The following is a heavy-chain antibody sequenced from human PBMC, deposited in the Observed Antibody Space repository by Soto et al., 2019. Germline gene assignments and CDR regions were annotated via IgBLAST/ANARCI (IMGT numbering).Heavy chain of an antibody. J-gene: IGHJ4*02. Sequence: EVQLLESGGGLVQPGGSLRLSCTASGFTFNNHAMNWVRLAPGKGLEWVSGISGSGGSTYYADSVKGRFTISRDNSKNTLYLQMKSLRAEDTAVYYCAKDRIPMVAAPPDYWGQGTLVTVSS. CDR2: ISGSGGST. CDR1: GFTFNNHA. V-gene: IGHV3-23*01. CDR3: AKDRIPMVAAPPDY. D-gene: IGHD2-15*01.